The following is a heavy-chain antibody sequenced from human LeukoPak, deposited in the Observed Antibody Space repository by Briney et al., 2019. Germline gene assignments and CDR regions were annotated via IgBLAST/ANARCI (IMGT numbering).Heavy chain of an antibody. J-gene: IGHJ3*02. V-gene: IGHV1-24*01. CDR2: FDPEDGET. CDR3: ATDRRSSGWYGAFDI. Sequence: GASVKVSCKVSGYTLTELSMHWVRQAPGKGLEWMGGFDPEDGETIYAQKFQGRVTMTEDTSTDTAYMELSSLRSEDTAVYYCATDRRSSGWYGAFDIWGQGTMVTVSS. CDR1: GYTLTELS. D-gene: IGHD6-19*01.